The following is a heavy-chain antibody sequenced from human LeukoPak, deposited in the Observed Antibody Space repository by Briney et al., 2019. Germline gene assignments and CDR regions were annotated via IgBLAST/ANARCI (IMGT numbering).Heavy chain of an antibody. CDR3: ARGGGYYGSGSLHYYYYGMDV. CDR1: GFTFSSYE. CDR2: ISSSGNTI. D-gene: IGHD3-10*01. V-gene: IGHV3-48*03. Sequence: PGGSLRLSCAASGFTFSSYEMNWVCQAPGKGLEWVSYISSSGNTIYYADSVKGRFTISRDNAKNSLYLQMNSLRAEDTAVYYCARGGGYYGSGSLHYYYYGMDVWGQGTTVTVSS. J-gene: IGHJ6*02.